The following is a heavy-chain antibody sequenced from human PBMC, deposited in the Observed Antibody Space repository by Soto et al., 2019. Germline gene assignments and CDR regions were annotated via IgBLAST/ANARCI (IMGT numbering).Heavy chain of an antibody. V-gene: IGHV1-46*01. J-gene: IGHJ6*02. D-gene: IGHD2-2*01. Sequence: SVKVSCKASGYTFTSYYMHWVRQAPGQGLEWMGIINPSGGSTSYAQKFQGRVTMTRDTSTSTVYMELSSLRSEDTAVYYCASFIVLVPAAIRDYYYGMDVWGQGTTVTVSS. CDR3: ASFIVLVPAAIRDYYYGMDV. CDR1: GYTFTSYY. CDR2: INPSGGST.